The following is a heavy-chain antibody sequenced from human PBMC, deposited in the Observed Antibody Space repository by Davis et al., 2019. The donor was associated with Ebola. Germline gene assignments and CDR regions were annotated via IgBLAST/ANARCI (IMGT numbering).Heavy chain of an antibody. V-gene: IGHV1-2*04. CDR1: VYTFTGYY. J-gene: IGHJ4*02. CDR2: INPNSGDT. Sequence: AASVQVSCQASVYTFTGYYIHWVRQAPGQGLEWMGWINPNSGDTKYSQKFQGWVTMTRDTPISTAYMELNRLTSDDTAVYYCARDRVCSGATCYAYFDFWGQGTLVTVSS. D-gene: IGHD2-15*01. CDR3: ARDRVCSGATCYAYFDF.